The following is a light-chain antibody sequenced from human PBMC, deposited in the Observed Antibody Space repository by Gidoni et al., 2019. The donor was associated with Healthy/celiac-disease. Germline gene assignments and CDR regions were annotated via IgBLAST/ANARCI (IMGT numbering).Light chain of an antibody. CDR1: SSDVGGYNY. J-gene: IGLJ1*01. CDR3: SSYTSSSTPV. CDR2: DVS. Sequence: QSALTPPASFSGSPGPSVTIPCTGTSSDVGGYNYVSWYQQHPGKAPKLMIYDVSNRPSGVSNRFSGSKSGNTASLTISGLQAEDEADYYCSSYTSSSTPVFGTGTKVTVL. V-gene: IGLV2-14*03.